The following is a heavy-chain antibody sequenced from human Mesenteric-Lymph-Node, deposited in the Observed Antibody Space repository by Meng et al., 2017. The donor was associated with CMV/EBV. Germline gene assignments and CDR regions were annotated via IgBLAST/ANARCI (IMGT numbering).Heavy chain of an antibody. CDR1: GGSISSGAYY. V-gene: IGHV4-39*07. J-gene: IGHJ6*02. CDR3: ARVPARGNGMDV. Sequence: SETLSLTCTVSGGSISSGAYYWSWIRQPPGKGLEWIGSIYYSGSTYYNPSLKSRVTISLDTSKNQFSLKVNSVTAADTAVYYCARVPARGNGMDVWGQGTTVTVSS. D-gene: IGHD2-2*01. CDR2: IYYSGST.